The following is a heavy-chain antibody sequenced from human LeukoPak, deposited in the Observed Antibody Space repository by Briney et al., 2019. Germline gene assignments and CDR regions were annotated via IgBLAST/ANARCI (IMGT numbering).Heavy chain of an antibody. V-gene: IGHV4-38-2*01. CDR1: GYPSSSRYY. J-gene: IGHJ5*02. CDR3: ALGGLERRSYNWFDP. Sequence: PSETLSLTCAVSGYPSSSRYYWGWIRQSPGKGLEWIGSIFDSGSTYYNPSLKSRVTISADTSKNQYFLKLTSVTAADTAVYYCALGGLERRSYNWFDPWGQGTLVTVSS. CDR2: IFDSGST. D-gene: IGHD1-1*01.